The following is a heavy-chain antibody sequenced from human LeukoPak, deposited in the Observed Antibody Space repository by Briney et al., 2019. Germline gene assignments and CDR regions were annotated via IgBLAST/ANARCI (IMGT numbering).Heavy chain of an antibody. D-gene: IGHD1-26*01. J-gene: IGHJ4*02. CDR3: VGYKEAYSGSLQRLDY. CDR2: ISDSDAT. Sequence: PGGSLRLSCAASGFTFSTYAMNWVRQAPGKGLEWVSAISDSDATYYADSVKGRFTISRDNSKNTLYLQMNSLRVEDTALYYCVGYKEAYSGSLQRLDYWGQGTLVTVSS. V-gene: IGHV3-23*01. CDR1: GFTFSTYA.